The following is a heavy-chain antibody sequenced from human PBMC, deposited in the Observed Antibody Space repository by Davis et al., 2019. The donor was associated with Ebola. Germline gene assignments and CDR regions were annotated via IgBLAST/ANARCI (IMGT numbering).Heavy chain of an antibody. CDR3: TTPGGQDSGYDVFDI. V-gene: IGHV1-46*03. CDR2: INPNDGRT. Sequence: ASVKVSCKASGYTFINHGISWVRQAPGQGLEWMGMINPNDGRTIYAQKFQGRVTVTRDTSTTTVYMDLSSLRSEDTALYYCTTPGGQDSGYDVFDIWGQGTMVTVSS. D-gene: IGHD5-12*01. CDR1: GYTFINHG. J-gene: IGHJ3*02.